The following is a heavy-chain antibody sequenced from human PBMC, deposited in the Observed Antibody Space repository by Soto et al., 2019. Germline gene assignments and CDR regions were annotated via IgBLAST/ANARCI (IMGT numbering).Heavy chain of an antibody. CDR2: ISAYNGNT. Sequence: ASVKVSCKASGYTFTSYGISWVRQAPGQGLEWMGWISAYNGNTNYAQKLRGRVTMTTDTSTSTAYMELRSLRSDDTAVYYCARVLYRGLYYDSSGYPDYWGQGTLVTVSS. D-gene: IGHD3-22*01. CDR1: GYTFTSYG. V-gene: IGHV1-18*01. J-gene: IGHJ4*02. CDR3: ARVLYRGLYYDSSGYPDY.